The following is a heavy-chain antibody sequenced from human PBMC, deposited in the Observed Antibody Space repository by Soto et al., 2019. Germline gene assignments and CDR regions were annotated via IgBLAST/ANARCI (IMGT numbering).Heavy chain of an antibody. CDR3: ARDRAIISAPTKEYVFEI. CDR2: IYHSGTA. V-gene: IGHV4-59*01. Sequence: SETLSLTCTVSGGSMNYYYSSWIRQPPGKGLEWIGYIYHSGTAEYNPSLKSRVTLSVDTSKSQFSLKMSSVTAADTAVYYCARDRAIISAPTKEYVFEIWGQGTMVTVSS. J-gene: IGHJ3*02. D-gene: IGHD5-12*01. CDR1: GGSMNYYY.